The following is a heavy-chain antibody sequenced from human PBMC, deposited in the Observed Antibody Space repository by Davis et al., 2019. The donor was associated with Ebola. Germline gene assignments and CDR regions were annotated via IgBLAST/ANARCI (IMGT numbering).Heavy chain of an antibody. D-gene: IGHD6-6*01. Sequence: PSETLSLTCTVSGGSISSYYWSWIRQPPGKGLEWIGNISYSGSTNYNPSLKSRVTISVDTSKNQFSLKLSSVTAADTAVYYCAKLGSSSSAPYYYYGMDVWGQGTTVTVSS. V-gene: IGHV4-59*12. CDR1: GGSISSYY. CDR3: AKLGSSSSAPYYYYGMDV. CDR2: ISYSGST. J-gene: IGHJ6*02.